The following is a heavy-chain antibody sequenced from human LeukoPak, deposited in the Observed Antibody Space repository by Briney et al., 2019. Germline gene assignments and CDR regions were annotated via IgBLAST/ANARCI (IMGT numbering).Heavy chain of an antibody. Sequence: SETLSLTCTVSGGSISSGSYYWSWIRQPAGKGLEWIGRIYTSGSTNYNPSLKSRVTISVDTSKNQFSLKLSSVTAADTAVYYCASSRHCSSTSCYRGVGIDYWGQGTLVTVSS. J-gene: IGHJ4*02. D-gene: IGHD2-2*01. CDR2: IYTSGST. CDR1: GGSISSGSYY. V-gene: IGHV4-61*02. CDR3: ASSRHCSSTSCYRGVGIDY.